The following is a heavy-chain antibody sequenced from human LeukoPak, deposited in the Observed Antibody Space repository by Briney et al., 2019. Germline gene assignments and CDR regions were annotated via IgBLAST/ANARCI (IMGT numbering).Heavy chain of an antibody. V-gene: IGHV3-7*01. CDR3: ARGSLNYYDSSGYSY. CDR2: IKQDGSEK. Sequence: PGGSLRLSCAASGFTFSSYWMSWVRQAPGKGLEWVANIKQDGSEKYYVDSVKGRFTISRDNAKNSLYLQMNSLRAEDTAVYYCARGSLNYYDSSGYSYWGQGTLVTVSS. J-gene: IGHJ4*02. CDR1: GFTFSSYW. D-gene: IGHD3-22*01.